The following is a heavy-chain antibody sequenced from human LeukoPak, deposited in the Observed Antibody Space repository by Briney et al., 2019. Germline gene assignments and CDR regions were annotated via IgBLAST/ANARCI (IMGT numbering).Heavy chain of an antibody. CDR3: ARGVNSGYFDY. CDR2: IYYSGST. V-gene: IGHV4-59*01. CDR1: GFSFDDYG. J-gene: IGHJ4*02. Sequence: GSLRLSCAASGFSFDDYGMSWVRQAPGKGLEWIGYIYYSGSTNYNPSLKSRVTISVDTSKSQFSLKLSSVTAADTAVYYCARGVNSGYFDYCGQGTLVTVSS. D-gene: IGHD1-26*01.